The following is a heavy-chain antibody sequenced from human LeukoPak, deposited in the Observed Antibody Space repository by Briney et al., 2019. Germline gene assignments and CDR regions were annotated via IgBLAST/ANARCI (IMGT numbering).Heavy chain of an antibody. CDR2: ISYDGNNT. CDR3: AKGGDIVVVPAAAFFDY. J-gene: IGHJ4*02. D-gene: IGHD2-2*01. V-gene: IGHV3-30-3*01. Sequence: PGRSQRLSCAASGLTFSSYAMHWVRQAPGKGLEWVAVISYDGNNTFYADSVEGRFIISRDNSKTTLFLQMNSLRAEDTAVYYCAKGGDIVVVPAAAFFDYWGQGTLVTVSS. CDR1: GLTFSSYA.